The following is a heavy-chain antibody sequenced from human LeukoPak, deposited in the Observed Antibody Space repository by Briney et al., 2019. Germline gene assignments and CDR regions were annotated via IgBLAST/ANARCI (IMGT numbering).Heavy chain of an antibody. Sequence: SQTLSLTRAIAGDSVSNKSATWNWIRQSPSRGLEWLGRTYYRSKCFNDSAVSVRSRITINPDTSKNQFSLQLTSVAPEDTAVYYCARSGSSDYYQSLDYWGQGTLVTVSS. D-gene: IGHD3-22*01. CDR3: ARSGSSDYYQSLDY. CDR2: TYYRSKCFN. J-gene: IGHJ4*02. CDR1: GDSVSNKSAT. V-gene: IGHV6-1*01.